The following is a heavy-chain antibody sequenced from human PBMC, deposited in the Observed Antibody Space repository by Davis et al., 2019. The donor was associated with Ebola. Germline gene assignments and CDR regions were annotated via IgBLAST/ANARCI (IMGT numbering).Heavy chain of an antibody. CDR1: GYTFTSYG. D-gene: IGHD3-22*01. J-gene: IGHJ1*01. CDR3: GRDGYYYDSSGYGTEYFQH. V-gene: IGHV1-18*01. Sequence: AASVKVSCKASGYTFTSYGISWVRQAPGQGLEWMGWISAYNGNTNYAQKLQGRVTMTTDTSTSTAYMELRSLRSDDTAVYYCGRDGYYYDSSGYGTEYFQHWGQGTLVTVSS. CDR2: ISAYNGNT.